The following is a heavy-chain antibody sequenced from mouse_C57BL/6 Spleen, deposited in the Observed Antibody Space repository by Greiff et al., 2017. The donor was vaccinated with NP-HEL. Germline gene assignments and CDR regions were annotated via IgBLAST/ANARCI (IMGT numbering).Heavy chain of an antibody. V-gene: IGHV2-4*01. J-gene: IGHJ4*01. CDR3: AKSRLLRKAMDY. CDR2: IWSGGST. Sequence: QVQLKESGPGLVQPSQRLSITCTVSGFSLTSYGVHWVRQPPGKGLEWLGVIWSGGSTDYNAAFISRLSISKDNSKSQVFFKMNSLQADDTAIYYCAKSRLLRKAMDYWGQGTSVTVSS. CDR1: GFSLTSYG. D-gene: IGHD1-1*01.